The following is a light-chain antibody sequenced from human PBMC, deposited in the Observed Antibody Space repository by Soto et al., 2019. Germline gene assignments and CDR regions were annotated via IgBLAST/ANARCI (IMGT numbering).Light chain of an antibody. CDR1: SSNIGAGYD. CDR2: GNS. CDR3: QSYDSSLSVVV. V-gene: IGLV1-40*01. Sequence: QSLLTQPPSVSGAPGQRVTISCTGSSSNIGAGYDVHWYQQFPGTAPRLLIYGNSNRPSGVPDRFSGSKSGTSASLAITGLQAEDEADYYCQSYDSSLSVVVFGGGTKLTV. J-gene: IGLJ2*01.